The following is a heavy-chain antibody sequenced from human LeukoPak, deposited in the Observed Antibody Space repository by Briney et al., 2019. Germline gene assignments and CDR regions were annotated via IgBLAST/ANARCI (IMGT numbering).Heavy chain of an antibody. CDR2: ITPFNGNT. V-gene: IGHV1-45*02. CDR1: GYTFTYRY. D-gene: IGHD1-14*01. J-gene: IGHJ4*02. Sequence: ASVKVSCKASGYTFTYRYLHWVRQAPGQALEWMGWITPFNGNTNYAQKFQGRVTITRDRSMSTAYMELSSLRSEDTAMYYCARSDRDDRAFDYWGQGTLVTVSS. CDR3: ARSDRDDRAFDY.